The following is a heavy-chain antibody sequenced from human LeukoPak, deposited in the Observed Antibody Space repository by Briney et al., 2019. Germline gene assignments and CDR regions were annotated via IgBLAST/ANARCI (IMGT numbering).Heavy chain of an antibody. CDR2: IYTSGST. J-gene: IGHJ4*02. CDR1: GGSISSGSYY. V-gene: IGHV4-61*02. D-gene: IGHD3-3*01. CDR3: ARTLDFWSGYYFDY. Sequence: SQTPSLTCTVSGGSISSGSYYWSWIRQPAGRGLEWIGRIYTSGSTNYNPSLKSRVTISVDTSKNQFSLKLSSVTAADTAVYYCARTLDFWSGYYFDYWGQGTLVTVSS.